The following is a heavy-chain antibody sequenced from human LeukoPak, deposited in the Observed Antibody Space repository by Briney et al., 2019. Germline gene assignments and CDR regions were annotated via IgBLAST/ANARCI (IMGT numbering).Heavy chain of an antibody. CDR3: ARGRLTYGDYLEGYFDY. CDR2: ISSSGSTI. J-gene: IGHJ4*02. D-gene: IGHD4-17*01. Sequence: GGSLRLSCAASGFTFSSYEMNWVRQAPGKGLEWVSYISSSGSTIYYADSVKGRFTISRDNAKNSLYLQMNSLRAEDTALYYCARGRLTYGDYLEGYFDYWGQGTLVTVSS. CDR1: GFTFSSYE. V-gene: IGHV3-48*03.